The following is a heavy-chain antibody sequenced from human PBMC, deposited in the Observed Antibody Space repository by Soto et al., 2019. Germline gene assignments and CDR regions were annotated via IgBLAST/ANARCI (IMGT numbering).Heavy chain of an antibody. CDR2: IYYSGST. CDR1: GGSISSYY. D-gene: IGHD7-27*01. V-gene: IGHV4-59*01. Sequence: PSETLSLTCTVSGGSISSYYWSWIRQPPEKGLEWIGYIYYSGSTNYNPSLKSRVTISLDTSKNQFSLKLSSVTAADTAVYYCARISLGLASYFDYWGQGALVTVSS. CDR3: ARISLGLASYFDY. J-gene: IGHJ4*02.